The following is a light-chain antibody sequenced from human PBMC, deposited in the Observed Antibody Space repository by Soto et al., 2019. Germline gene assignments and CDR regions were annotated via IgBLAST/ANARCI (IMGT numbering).Light chain of an antibody. CDR3: QNYNRAPRLT. CDR1: QGISNY. J-gene: IGKJ4*01. V-gene: IGKV1-27*01. Sequence: DIQMTQSPSSLSASVGDRVTITCRASQGISNYLAWYQQKPGKVPKLLIYAASTLQSGVPSRFSGSGSGADFTLTISSLQPEDVASYYCQNYNRAPRLTFGGGTKVDIK. CDR2: AAS.